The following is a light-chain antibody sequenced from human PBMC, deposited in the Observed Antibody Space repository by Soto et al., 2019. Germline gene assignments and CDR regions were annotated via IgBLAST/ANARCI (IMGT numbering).Light chain of an antibody. Sequence: DIVMTQSPDSLAVSLGERATINCKSSQSVLYSSNNKNYLAWYQQKPGQPPKLLIYWASTRESGVPDRFSGSGSGTDFTLTISSLQAEDVAVYYCQQYYSAPRTFGLGTKVDI. CDR2: WAS. J-gene: IGKJ1*01. CDR3: QQYYSAPRT. V-gene: IGKV4-1*01. CDR1: QSVLYSSNNKNY.